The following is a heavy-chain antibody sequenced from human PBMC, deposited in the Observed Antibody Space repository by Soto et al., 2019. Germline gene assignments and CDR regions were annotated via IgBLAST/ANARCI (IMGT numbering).Heavy chain of an antibody. CDR3: ARGGSGSFHSYFDY. CDR2: ISSSSSYI. V-gene: IGHV3-21*01. J-gene: IGHJ4*02. CDR1: GFTFSSYS. Sequence: EVQRVESGGGLVKPGGSLRLSCAASGFTFSSYSMNWVRQAPGKGLEWVSSISSSSSYIYYADSVKGRFTISRDNAKNSLYLQMNSLRAEDTAVYYCARGGSGSFHSYFDYWGQGTLVTVSS. D-gene: IGHD1-26*01.